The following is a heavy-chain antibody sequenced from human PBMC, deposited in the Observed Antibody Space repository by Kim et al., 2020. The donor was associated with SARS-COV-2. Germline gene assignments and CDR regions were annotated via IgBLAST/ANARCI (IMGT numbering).Heavy chain of an antibody. CDR1: GFSFNYYY. J-gene: IGHJ6*02. CDR2: ITETGERS. D-gene: IGHD2-15*01. V-gene: IGHV3-23*01. CDR3: ARDQEGDTPLVRPTRLSPSDGGGDYYYGMDV. Sequence: GGSLRLSCAASGFSFNYYYMSWVRQAPGKGLEWVSSITETGERSYYADSVKGRFTISRDNSKSTVYLQMNSLRVEDTAAYFCARDQEGDTPLVRPTRLSPSDGGGDYYYGMDVWGQGTTVTISS.